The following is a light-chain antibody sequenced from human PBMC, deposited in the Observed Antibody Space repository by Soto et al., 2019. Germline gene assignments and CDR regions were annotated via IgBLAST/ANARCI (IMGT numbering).Light chain of an antibody. J-gene: IGLJ2*01. CDR2: GNS. V-gene: IGLV1-40*01. CDR3: QSYDSSLSACV. CDR1: SSNIGAAYD. Sequence: QSVLTQPPSVSGAPGQRVTISCTGSSSNIGAAYDVNWYQQLPGTAPKLLIYGNSNRPSGVPDRFSGSKSGTSASLAITGLQAEDEADYYCQSYDSSLSACVFGGGTKVTVL.